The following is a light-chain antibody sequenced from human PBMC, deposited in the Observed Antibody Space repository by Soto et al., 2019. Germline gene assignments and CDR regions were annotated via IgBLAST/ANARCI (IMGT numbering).Light chain of an antibody. Sequence: QSVLTQPASVSGSPGQSITISCTGTSSVVGGYNYVSWYQQHPGKAPKLMIYDVSNRPSGVSNRFSGSKSGNTASLTISGLQAEDEADYYCSLYTSSSTNVFGTGTKVTVL. CDR3: SLYTSSSTNV. V-gene: IGLV2-14*01. J-gene: IGLJ1*01. CDR2: DVS. CDR1: SSVVGGYNY.